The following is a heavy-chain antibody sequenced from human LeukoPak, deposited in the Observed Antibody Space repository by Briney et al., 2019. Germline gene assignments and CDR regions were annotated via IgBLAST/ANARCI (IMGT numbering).Heavy chain of an antibody. CDR1: GFSFNNYR. V-gene: IGHV3-48*02. Sequence: GGSLRLSCVASGFSFNNYRMTWVRQAPGKGLEWVSYISSSGNTIYYADSVKGRFTISRDNAKNSLYLQVNSLRDEDTAVYYCAREGPVVRGSEVDYWGQGTLVTVSS. CDR3: AREGPVVRGSEVDY. J-gene: IGHJ4*02. CDR2: ISSSGNTI. D-gene: IGHD4-23*01.